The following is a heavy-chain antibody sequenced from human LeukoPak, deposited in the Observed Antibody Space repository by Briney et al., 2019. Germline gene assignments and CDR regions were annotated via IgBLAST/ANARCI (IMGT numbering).Heavy chain of an antibody. CDR3: ARAAAVTGQFDF. Sequence: PSGTLSLTCTVSGASISSSNWWTWVRQPPGEALEWIGEIYHAGSTKYNPSLKSRLTISVDKSSNSLSLSLTSVTAADTAFYYCARAAAVTGQFDFWGQGTLVTVSS. CDR1: GASISSSNW. V-gene: IGHV4-4*02. CDR2: IYHAGST. J-gene: IGHJ4*02. D-gene: IGHD6-19*01.